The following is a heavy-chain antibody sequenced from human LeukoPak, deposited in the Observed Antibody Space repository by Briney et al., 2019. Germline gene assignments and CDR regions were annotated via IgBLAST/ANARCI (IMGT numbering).Heavy chain of an antibody. J-gene: IGHJ5*02. D-gene: IGHD4-17*01. CDR3: ARQTTVILGWFDP. CDR1: GFTVSSNY. Sequence: GGSLGLSCAASGFTVSSNYMSWVRQAPGKGLEWVSVIYSGGSTYYADSVKGRFTISRDNSKNTLYLQMNSLRAEDTAVYYCARQTTVILGWFDPWGQGTLVTVSS. V-gene: IGHV3-66*04. CDR2: IYSGGST.